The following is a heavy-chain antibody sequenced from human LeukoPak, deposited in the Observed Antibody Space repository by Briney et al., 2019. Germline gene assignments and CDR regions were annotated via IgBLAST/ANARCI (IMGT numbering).Heavy chain of an antibody. CDR3: ARPSGSGSYPFDLDY. Sequence: ASVKVSCKASGYTFTGYYMHWVRQAPGQGLEWMGWINPNSGGTNYAQKFQGRVTITRDTSISTAYMELSRLRSDDTAVYYCARPSGSGSYPFDLDYWGQGTLVTVSS. CDR1: GYTFTGYY. V-gene: IGHV1-2*02. J-gene: IGHJ4*02. D-gene: IGHD3-10*01. CDR2: INPNSGGT.